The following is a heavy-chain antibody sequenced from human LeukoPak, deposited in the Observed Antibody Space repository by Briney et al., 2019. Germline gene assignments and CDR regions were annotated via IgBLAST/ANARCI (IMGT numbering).Heavy chain of an antibody. CDR3: ARAGGARGVPNWFDP. CDR2: IYHSGST. V-gene: IGHV4-30-2*01. D-gene: IGHD3-10*01. Sequence: PSETLSLTCAVSGGSISSGGYSWSWIRQPPGKGLEWIGYIYHSGSTYYNPSLKSRVTISVDRSKNQFSLKLSSVTAADTAVYYCARAGGARGVPNWFDPWGQGTLVTVSS. CDR1: GGSISSGGYS. J-gene: IGHJ5*02.